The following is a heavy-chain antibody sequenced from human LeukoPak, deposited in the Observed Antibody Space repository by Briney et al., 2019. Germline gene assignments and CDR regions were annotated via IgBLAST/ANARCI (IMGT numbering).Heavy chain of an antibody. CDR2: ISYDGSNK. CDR1: GFTFSSYA. V-gene: IGHV3-30*01. Sequence: GGSLRLSCAASGFTFSSYAMHWVRQAPGKGLEWVAVISYDGSNKYYADSVKGRLTISRDNSKTTLYLQMNSLRAEDTAVYYCARVVRRDGYNFFDYWGQGTLVTVSS. D-gene: IGHD5-24*01. J-gene: IGHJ4*02. CDR3: ARVVRRDGYNFFDY.